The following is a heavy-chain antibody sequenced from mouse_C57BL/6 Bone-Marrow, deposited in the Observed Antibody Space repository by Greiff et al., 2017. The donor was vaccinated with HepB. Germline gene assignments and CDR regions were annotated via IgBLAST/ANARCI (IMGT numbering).Heavy chain of an antibody. Sequence: QVQLQQPGAELVKPGASVKLSCKASGYTFTSYWMHWVKQRPGQGLEWIGMIHPNSGSTNYNEKFKSKATLTVDKSSSTAYMQLSSLTSEDSAVYYCARERAFTTVVATEAMDYWGQGTSVTVSS. CDR2: IHPNSGST. CDR3: ARERAFTTVVATEAMDY. CDR1: GYTFTSYW. D-gene: IGHD1-1*01. J-gene: IGHJ4*01. V-gene: IGHV1-64*01.